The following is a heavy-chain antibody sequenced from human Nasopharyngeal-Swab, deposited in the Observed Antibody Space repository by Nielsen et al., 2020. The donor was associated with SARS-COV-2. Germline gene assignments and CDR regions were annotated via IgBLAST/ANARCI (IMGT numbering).Heavy chain of an antibody. V-gene: IGHV3-30*03. Sequence: GESLKISCAASGFTFSSYGMHWVRQAPGKGLEWVAVISYDGSNKYYADSVKGRFTISRDNSKNTLYLQMNSLRAEDTAVYYCARNSYYDFWSGGVGSYYYGMDVWGQGTTVTVSS. CDR3: ARNSYYDFWSGGVGSYYYGMDV. CDR1: GFTFSSYG. J-gene: IGHJ6*02. D-gene: IGHD3-3*01. CDR2: ISYDGSNK.